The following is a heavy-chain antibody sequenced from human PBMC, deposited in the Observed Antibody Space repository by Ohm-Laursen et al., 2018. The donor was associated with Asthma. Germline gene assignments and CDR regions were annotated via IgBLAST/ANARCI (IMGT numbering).Heavy chain of an antibody. V-gene: IGHV3-74*01. J-gene: IGHJ6*02. CDR2: ISGDGSGT. Sequence: SLRLSCAASGFTLSSSWMHWVRQAPGKGLVWVSRISGDGSGTNYADSVKGRFTISRDNAKNTLYLQMNSLRAEDTAVYYCARGSYCGGDCYDPEYYYYYGMDVWGQGTTVTVSS. CDR3: ARGSYCGGDCYDPEYYYYYGMDV. CDR1: GFTLSSSW. D-gene: IGHD2-21*02.